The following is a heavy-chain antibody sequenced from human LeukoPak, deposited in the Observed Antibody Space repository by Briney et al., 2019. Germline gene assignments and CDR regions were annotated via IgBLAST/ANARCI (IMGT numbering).Heavy chain of an antibody. D-gene: IGHD6-6*01. J-gene: IGHJ4*02. V-gene: IGHV1-69*13. CDR1: GGTFSSYA. CDR2: IIPIFGTA. Sequence: ASVKVSCKASGGTFSSYAISWVRQAPGQGLEWMGGIIPIFGTANYAQKFQGRVTITADESTSTAYMELSSLRSEDTAVYYCARGGAIAARPYYFDYWGQGTLVTVSS. CDR3: ARGGAIAARPYYFDY.